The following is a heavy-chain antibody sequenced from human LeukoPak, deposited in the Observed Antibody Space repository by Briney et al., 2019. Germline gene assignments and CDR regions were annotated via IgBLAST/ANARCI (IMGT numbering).Heavy chain of an antibody. CDR2: IYYSGST. V-gene: IGHV4-59*01. D-gene: IGHD6-19*01. CDR1: GGXISSYY. CDR3: ARMGVAVAGFFDY. Sequence: PSETLSLTCTVSGGXISSYYCSWIRQPPGKGLEWIGYIYYSGSTNYNPSLKSRVTISVDTSKNQFSLKLSSVTAADTAVYYCARMGVAVAGFFDYWGQGTLVTVSS. J-gene: IGHJ4*02.